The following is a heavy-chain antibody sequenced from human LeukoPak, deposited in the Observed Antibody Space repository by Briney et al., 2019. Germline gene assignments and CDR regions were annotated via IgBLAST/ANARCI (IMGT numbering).Heavy chain of an antibody. D-gene: IGHD6-19*01. CDR2: TYYKSKWYN. Sequence: SQTLSLTCAISGDSVSSNSAAWNWIRQSPSRGLEWLGRTYYKSKWYNDYAVSVKSRITVSPDTSKNQFSLHLNSVTPEDTAVYYCASGGWGLYYLDHWGQGTLVTVSS. V-gene: IGHV6-1*01. J-gene: IGHJ4*02. CDR3: ASGGWGLYYLDH. CDR1: GDSVSSNSAA.